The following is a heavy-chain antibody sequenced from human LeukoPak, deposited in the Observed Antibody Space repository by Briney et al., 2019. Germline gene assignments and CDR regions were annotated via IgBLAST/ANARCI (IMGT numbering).Heavy chain of an antibody. Sequence: GGSLRLSCAASGFTFSSYWMSWVRQAPGKGLEWVANIKQDGSEKYYVDSVKGRFTISRDNAKNSLYLQMNSLRAEDTAVYYCARARPTAAGHDAFDIWGQGTMVTVSS. CDR2: IKQDGSEK. V-gene: IGHV3-7*01. CDR3: ARARPTAAGHDAFDI. CDR1: GFTFSSYW. J-gene: IGHJ3*02. D-gene: IGHD6-13*01.